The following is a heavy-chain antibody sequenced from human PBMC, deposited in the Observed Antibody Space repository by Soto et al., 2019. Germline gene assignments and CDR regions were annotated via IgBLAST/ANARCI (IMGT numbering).Heavy chain of an antibody. CDR3: ARRGGFSYGYDYYGMDV. J-gene: IGHJ6*02. Sequence: QVQLVQSGAEVKKPGSSVKVSCKASGGTFSSYAISWVRQAPGQGLEWMGGIIPIFGTANYAQKFQGRVTITADESTSTAYMELSILRSEDTAVYYCARRGGFSYGYDYYGMDVWGQGTTVTVSS. D-gene: IGHD5-18*01. CDR2: IIPIFGTA. V-gene: IGHV1-69*12. CDR1: GGTFSSYA.